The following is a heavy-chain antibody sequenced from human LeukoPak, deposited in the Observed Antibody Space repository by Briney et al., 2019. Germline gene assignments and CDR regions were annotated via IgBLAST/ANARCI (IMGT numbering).Heavy chain of an antibody. V-gene: IGHV3-23*01. D-gene: IGHD2/OR15-2a*01. CDR2: IRGSGGST. J-gene: IGHJ6*02. CDR1: GFTFSSYA. Sequence: GGSLRLSCAASGFTFSSYAMSWVRQAPGKGLEWVSAIRGSGGSTYYADSVKGRFTISRDNPRNTLYLEMNSLRAEDTAVYYCARESPRTFGWRKYYGMDVWGQGTTVTVSS. CDR3: ARESPRTFGWRKYYGMDV.